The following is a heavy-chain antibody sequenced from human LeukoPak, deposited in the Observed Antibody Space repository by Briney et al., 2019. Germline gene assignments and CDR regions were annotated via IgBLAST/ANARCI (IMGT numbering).Heavy chain of an antibody. CDR3: ARDLISGPATHDS. CDR1: GFTVTNND. V-gene: IGHV3-66*01. D-gene: IGHD2-15*01. J-gene: IGHJ4*02. Sequence: GGSLRLSCAASGFTVTNNDMNWGRQAPGKGVEWVSVINSGGSAYLSDSVKGRFTGSRDNSKITLSLQMNSLRVEDTAVYYCARDLISGPATHDSWGQGALVTVSS. CDR2: INSGGSA.